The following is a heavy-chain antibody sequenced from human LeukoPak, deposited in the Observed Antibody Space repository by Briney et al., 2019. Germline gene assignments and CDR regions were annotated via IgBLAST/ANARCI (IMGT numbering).Heavy chain of an antibody. CDR1: GYSISSGYY. CDR3: AREDYDTSGYYRPY. V-gene: IGHV4-38-2*02. D-gene: IGHD3-22*01. Sequence: SETLSLTCGVSGYSISSGYYWGWIRQPPGKGLEWIGSIYRSGRTYYNSSLKSRVTISVDTSKNQFSLKLNSVTAADTAVYYCAREDYDTSGYYRPYWGQGTLVTVAS. J-gene: IGHJ4*02. CDR2: IYRSGRT.